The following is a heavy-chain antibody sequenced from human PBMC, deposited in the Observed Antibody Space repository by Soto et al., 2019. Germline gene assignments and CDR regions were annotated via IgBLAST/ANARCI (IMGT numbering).Heavy chain of an antibody. Sequence: QITLTESGPTLVTPTQTLTLTCSFSGFSLTTSGVAVGWFRQPPGKAPQWLALFYWNDDKRYSPSLRSRLTVTGDSSKNQVVPTLANVDPVDSGTYYCAHRPTSTDDFYFDYWGPGTLVTVSS. D-gene: IGHD2-21*02. CDR2: FYWNDDK. CDR3: AHRPTSTDDFYFDY. CDR1: GFSLTTSGVA. J-gene: IGHJ4*02. V-gene: IGHV2-5*01.